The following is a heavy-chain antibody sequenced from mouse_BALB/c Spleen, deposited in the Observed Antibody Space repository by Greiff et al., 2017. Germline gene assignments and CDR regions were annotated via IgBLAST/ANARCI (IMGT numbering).Heavy chain of an antibody. CDR2: IWGDGST. D-gene: IGHD2-12*01. J-gene: IGHJ2*01. Sequence: VQGVESGPGLVAPSQSLSISCTASGFSLTGYGVNWVRQPPGKGLEWLGMIWGDGSTDYNSALKSRLGISKDNSKSQVFLEMDSLQTDDTARYYCARELRGFDDWGQGTTLTVSS. V-gene: IGHV2-6-7*01. CDR3: ARELRGFDD. CDR1: GFSLTGYG.